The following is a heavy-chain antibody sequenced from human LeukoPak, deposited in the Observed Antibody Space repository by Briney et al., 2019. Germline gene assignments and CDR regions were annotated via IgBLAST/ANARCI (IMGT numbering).Heavy chain of an antibody. V-gene: IGHV3-48*04. CDR2: ISGSSSTI. J-gene: IGHJ4*02. CDR1: GITFSSYS. CDR3: ARGEVFDY. D-gene: IGHD1-26*01. Sequence: GGSLRLSCAASGITFSSYSMNWVRQAPGKGLEWVSYISGSSSTIYYADSVKGRFTISRDNAKNSLYLQMNSLRAEDTAVHYCARGEVFDYWGQGTLVTVSS.